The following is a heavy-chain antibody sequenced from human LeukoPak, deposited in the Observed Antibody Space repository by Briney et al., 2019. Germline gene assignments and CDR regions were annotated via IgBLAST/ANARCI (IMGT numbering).Heavy chain of an antibody. CDR2: IYHSGSA. CDR1: GGSISSNNW. Sequence: PSGTLSLTCGVSGGSISSNNWWSWVRQPPGQGLEWIGEIYHSGSANYNPSLKSRVTISVDTSKNQFSLKLSSVTAADTAVYYCARENSSGYYFDYWGQGTLVTVSS. D-gene: IGHD3-22*01. V-gene: IGHV4-4*02. CDR3: ARENSSGYYFDY. J-gene: IGHJ4*02.